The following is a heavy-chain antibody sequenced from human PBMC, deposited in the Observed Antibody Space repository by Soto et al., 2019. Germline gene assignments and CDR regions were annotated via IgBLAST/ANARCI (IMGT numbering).Heavy chain of an antibody. CDR3: AKVGSGWFFWFDP. Sequence: EVQLLESGGCLVQPGGSLRLSCAASGFTFSSYAMIWVRQAPGKGLEWVSAISGSGGSTYYADSVNGRFTISRDNSKNTLYLQMNILRAEDTAVYYCAKVGSGWFFWFDPWGQGTLVTVSS. CDR2: ISGSGGST. CDR1: GFTFSSYA. J-gene: IGHJ5*02. V-gene: IGHV3-23*01. D-gene: IGHD6-19*01.